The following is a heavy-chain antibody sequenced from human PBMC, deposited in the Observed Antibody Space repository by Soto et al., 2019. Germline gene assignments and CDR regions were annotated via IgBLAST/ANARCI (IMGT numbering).Heavy chain of an antibody. CDR2: ISAYNGKA. CDR1: GYPFSSFG. CDR3: ARTVGNEGLNSGSGIYYPGYWYSDL. V-gene: IGHV1-18*01. D-gene: IGHD3-10*01. J-gene: IGHJ2*01. Sequence: QVQLVQSGAEVKKPGASVRVSCKAYGYPFSSFGVTWVRQAPGQGLEWLGWISAYNGKANYAQNIQGRVTMTTDTSTSTAYMEMRSLTSDDTAVYYCARTVGNEGLNSGSGIYYPGYWYSDLWGRGTLVTVSS.